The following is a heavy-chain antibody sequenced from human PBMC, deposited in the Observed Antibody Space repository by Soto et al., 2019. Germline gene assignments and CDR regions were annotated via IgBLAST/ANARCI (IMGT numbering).Heavy chain of an antibody. CDR3: ATLGGPTYYYYYMDV. J-gene: IGHJ6*03. D-gene: IGHD3-16*01. CDR1: GCSITSCY. Sequence: TSETLSLTCTVSGCSITSCYWSWIRQPPGKGLEWIGYIYYSGSTNYNPSLKSRVTMSVDTSKNQFSLKLTSVTAADTAVYYCATLGGPTYYYYYMDVWGKGTTVTVSS. CDR2: IYYSGST. V-gene: IGHV4-59*08.